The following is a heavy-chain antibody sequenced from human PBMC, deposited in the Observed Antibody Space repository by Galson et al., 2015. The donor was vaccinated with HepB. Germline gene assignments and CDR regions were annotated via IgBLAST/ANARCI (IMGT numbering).Heavy chain of an antibody. V-gene: IGHV4-39*01. CDR1: GDSISSSSYY. CDR3: ARHDRVWGSYPDGVDY. J-gene: IGHJ4*02. Sequence: ETLSLTCTVSGDSISSSSYYWGWIRQPPGKGLEWIGSIYYSGSTYYNPSLKSRVTISVDTSKNQFSLKLSSVTAADTAVYYCARHDRVWGSYPDGVDYWGQGTLVSVSS. CDR2: IYYSGST. D-gene: IGHD3-16*02.